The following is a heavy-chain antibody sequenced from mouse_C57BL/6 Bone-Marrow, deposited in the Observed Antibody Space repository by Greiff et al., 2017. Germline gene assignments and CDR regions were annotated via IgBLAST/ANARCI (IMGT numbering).Heavy chain of an antibody. CDR2: IYPGDGDT. Sequence: QVQLQQSGPELVKPGASVKISCKASGYAFSSSWMNWVKQRPGKGLEWIGRIYPGDGDTNYNGKFKGKATLTADKSSSTAYMQLSSLTSEDSAVYFCANSSRGYWDQGTTLTVSS. CDR3: ANSSRGY. V-gene: IGHV1-82*01. CDR1: GYAFSSSW. J-gene: IGHJ2*01.